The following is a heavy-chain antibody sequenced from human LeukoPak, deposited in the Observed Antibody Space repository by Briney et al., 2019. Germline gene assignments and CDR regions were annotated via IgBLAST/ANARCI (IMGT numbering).Heavy chain of an antibody. CDR1: GGSISGYY. CDR2: VYCTGTT. J-gene: IGHJ4*02. CDR3: ARPSSGYFHE. Sequence: PSETLSLTCTVSGGSISGYYWSWIRHPPGKGLEWIGYVYCTGTTNYNPSLNSRVTISVDTSKNQFSLKLSSVTAADTAVYYCARPSSGYFHEWGQGTLVTVSS. D-gene: IGHD3-22*01. V-gene: IGHV4-59*13.